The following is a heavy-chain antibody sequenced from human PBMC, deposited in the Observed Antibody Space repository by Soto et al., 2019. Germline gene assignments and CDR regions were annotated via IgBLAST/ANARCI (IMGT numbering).Heavy chain of an antibody. V-gene: IGHV3-30*18. CDR1: GFTFSSYG. CDR2: ISYDGSNK. CDR3: AKDRAVYDNYYYYYGMDV. Sequence: GGSLRLSCAASGFTFSSYGMHWVRQAPGKGLEWVAVISYDGSNKYYADSVKGRFTISRDNSKNTLYLQMNSLRAEDTAVYYCAKDRAVYDNYYYYYGMDVWGQGTTVTVSS. J-gene: IGHJ6*02. D-gene: IGHD2-8*01.